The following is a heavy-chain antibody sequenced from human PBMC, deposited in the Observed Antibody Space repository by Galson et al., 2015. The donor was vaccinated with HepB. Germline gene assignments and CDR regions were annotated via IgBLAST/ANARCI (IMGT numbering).Heavy chain of an antibody. J-gene: IGHJ5*02. CDR1: GFTFSNAW. Sequence: SLRLSCAASGFTFSNAWMSWVRQAPGKGLEWVGRIKSKTDGGTTDCAAPVKGRFTISRDDSKNTLYLQMNSLKTEDTAVYYCTTDALNYYGSGNWFDPWGQGTLVTVSS. V-gene: IGHV3-15*01. D-gene: IGHD3-10*01. CDR3: TTDALNYYGSGNWFDP. CDR2: IKSKTDGGTT.